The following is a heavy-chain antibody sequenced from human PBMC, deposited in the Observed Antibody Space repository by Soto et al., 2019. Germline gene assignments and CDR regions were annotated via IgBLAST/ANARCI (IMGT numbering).Heavy chain of an antibody. CDR1: GGTFSTSS. CDR3: ARDVVRSTAGDS. D-gene: IGHD2-15*01. J-gene: IGHJ4*02. Sequence: SVKVSCKASGGTFSTSSFVWVRQGPGRGLEWMGGIIPIFTRTNFAQKFQGRVTFSADESTRTTYMELRSLTSEDTAIYYCARDVVRSTAGDSWGQGTLVTVPQ. V-gene: IGHV1-69*13. CDR2: IIPIFTRT.